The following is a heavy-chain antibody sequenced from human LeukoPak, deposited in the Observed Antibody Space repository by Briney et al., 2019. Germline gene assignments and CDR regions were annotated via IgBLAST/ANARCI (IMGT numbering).Heavy chain of an antibody. Sequence: GGSLRLSCAASGFTFSSYSMNWVRQAPGKGLEWVSSISSSSSYIYYADSVKGRFTISRDNSDNTLYLQMSSLRAEDTAIYYCVKGGESDFWGQGTLVTVSS. CDR3: VKGGESDF. J-gene: IGHJ4*02. V-gene: IGHV3-21*04. CDR1: GFTFSSYS. CDR2: ISSSSSYI.